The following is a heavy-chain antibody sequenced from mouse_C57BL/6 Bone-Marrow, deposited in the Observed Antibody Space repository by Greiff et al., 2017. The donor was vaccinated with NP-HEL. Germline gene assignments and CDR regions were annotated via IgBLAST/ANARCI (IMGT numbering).Heavy chain of an antibody. CDR2: ISYSGST. CDR1: GYSITSDY. Sequence: VQLQQSGPGLAKPSQTLSLTCSVTGYSITSDYWNWIRKFPGHKLEYMGYISYSGSTYYNPSLKSRISITRDTSKNQYYLQLNSVTTEDTAAYYCARSGTTDYYAMDYWGQGTSVTVSS. V-gene: IGHV3-8*01. J-gene: IGHJ4*01. D-gene: IGHD1-1*01. CDR3: ARSGTTDYYAMDY.